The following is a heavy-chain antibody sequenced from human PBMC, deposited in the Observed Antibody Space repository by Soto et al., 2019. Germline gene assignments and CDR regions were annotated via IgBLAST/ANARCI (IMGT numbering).Heavy chain of an antibody. CDR1: GYTFTNYG. D-gene: IGHD1-26*01. CDR3: ARAGSTPYYAMDV. CDR2: ISTYSGNS. Sequence: ASVKVSCKTSGYTFTNYGIGWVRQAPGQGLEWMGWISTYSGNSNYAQKLQGRVTMTTDTSTSTAYMELRSLRSDDTAVYYCARAGSTPYYAMDVWGQGTTVTVCS. V-gene: IGHV1-18*01. J-gene: IGHJ6*02.